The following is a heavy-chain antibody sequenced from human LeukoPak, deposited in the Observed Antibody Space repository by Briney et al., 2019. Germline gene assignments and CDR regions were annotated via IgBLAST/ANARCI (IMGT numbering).Heavy chain of an antibody. CDR3: AKDGTRTRYNWFDS. CDR2: IIAEFDTT. Sequence: GGSLRLSCAASGFTFPNYAMSWVRQAPGKGLEWVSGIIAEFDTTYYADSVRGRFTISRDHSTNTLYLQMNRLRAEDTAMYYCAKDGTRTRYNWFDSWGQGTLVTVS. CDR1: GFTFPNYA. D-gene: IGHD1-1*01. J-gene: IGHJ5*01. V-gene: IGHV3-23*01.